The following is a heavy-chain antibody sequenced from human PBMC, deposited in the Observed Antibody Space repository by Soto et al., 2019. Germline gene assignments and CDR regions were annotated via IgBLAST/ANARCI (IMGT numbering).Heavy chain of an antibody. D-gene: IGHD2-8*01. CDR1: GYTFTSYG. CDR2: ISAYNGNT. CDR3: AREVDIVLMVYAKYYYYMDV. J-gene: IGHJ6*03. V-gene: IGHV1-18*01. Sequence: QVQLVQSGAEVKKPGASVKVSCKASGYTFTSYGISWVRQAPGQGLEWMGWISAYNGNTNYAQKLQGRVTMTTDTSTSTAYMELRRLRSDDTAVYYCAREVDIVLMVYAKYYYYMDVWGKGTTVTVSS.